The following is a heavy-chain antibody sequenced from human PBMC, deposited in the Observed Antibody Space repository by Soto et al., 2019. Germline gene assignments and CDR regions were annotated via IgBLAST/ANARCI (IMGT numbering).Heavy chain of an antibody. CDR3: AADREDGDSYWYFDL. CDR2: IVVGSGNT. CDR1: GFTFTSSA. D-gene: IGHD4-17*01. Sequence: QMQLVQSGPEVRKPATSVKVSCKASGFTFTSSAMQWVRQARGQRLEWIGWIVVGSGNTNYAQKFQERVTITRDMSTSTAYMELSSLRSEDTAVYYCAADREDGDSYWYFDLWGRGTLVTVSS. J-gene: IGHJ2*01. V-gene: IGHV1-58*02.